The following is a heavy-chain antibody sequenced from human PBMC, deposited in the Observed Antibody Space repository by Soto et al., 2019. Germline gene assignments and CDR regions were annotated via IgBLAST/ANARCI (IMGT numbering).Heavy chain of an antibody. J-gene: IGHJ1*01. CDR2: ISYDGSEK. D-gene: IGHD2-15*01. CDR1: GFTFSSYG. V-gene: IGHV3-30*18. Sequence: QVQLVESGGGVVQPGRSLRLSCAASGFTFSSYGMHWVRQAPGKGLEWVAVISYDGSEKYYADSVKGRFTISRDNCNNALYLEMDSLRAADTAVYYCANGVVVDTTYFQHWGQGTLVTVSS. CDR3: ANGVVVDTTYFQH.